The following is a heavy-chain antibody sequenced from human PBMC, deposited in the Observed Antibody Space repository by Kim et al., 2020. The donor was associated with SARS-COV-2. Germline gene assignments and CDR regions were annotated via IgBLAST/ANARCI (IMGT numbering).Heavy chain of an antibody. CDR2: IWYDGSNK. Sequence: GGSLRLSCAASGFTFSTYGMHWVRQAPGKGLEWVAVIWYDGSNKYYADSVKGRFTISRDNSKSTLYLQMNSLEAEDTAVYYCARGRGNYYYFMDVWGKGTTVTVSS. V-gene: IGHV3-33*01. CDR1: GFTFSTYG. CDR3: ARGRGNYYYFMDV. J-gene: IGHJ6*03.